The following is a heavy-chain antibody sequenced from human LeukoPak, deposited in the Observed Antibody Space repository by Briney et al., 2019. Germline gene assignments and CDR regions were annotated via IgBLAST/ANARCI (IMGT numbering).Heavy chain of an antibody. CDR2: ISPTGNYI. CDR1: GFTFSNAW. D-gene: IGHD6-6*01. V-gene: IGHV3-21*01. J-gene: IGHJ4*02. Sequence: GGSLRLSCAASGFTFSNAWMSWVRQAPGKGLEWVSSISPTGNYIYYSDSVKGRFTISRDNAKNSLYLQMNSLRAEDTAVYYCASGPLISYNSSTYPPFDYWGQGTLVTVSS. CDR3: ASGPLISYNSSTYPPFDY.